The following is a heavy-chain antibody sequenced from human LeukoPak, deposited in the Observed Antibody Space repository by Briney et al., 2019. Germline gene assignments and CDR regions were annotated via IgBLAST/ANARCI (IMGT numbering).Heavy chain of an antibody. CDR2: ISAYNGNT. CDR1: GYTFTSYG. D-gene: IGHD1-26*01. CDR3: ARDTPYSGSPVYFDY. Sequence: GASVKVSCTASGYTFTSYGISWVRQAPGQGLEWMGWISAYNGNTNYAQKLQGRVTMTTDTSTSTAYMELRSLRSDDTAVYYCARDTPYSGSPVYFDYWGQGTLVTVSS. J-gene: IGHJ4*02. V-gene: IGHV1-18*01.